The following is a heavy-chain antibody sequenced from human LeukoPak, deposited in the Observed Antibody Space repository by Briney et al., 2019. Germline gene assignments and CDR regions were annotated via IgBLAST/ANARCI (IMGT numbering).Heavy chain of an antibody. CDR3: ARLTAYSSGWYFDY. CDR1: GYSFTNYW. Sequence: GESLKISCKGSGYSFTNYWIGWVCQMPGKGLEWMDIIYPGDSNTRYSPSFQGQVTISADKSISTAYLQWSSLKASDTAMYYCARLTAYSSGWYFDYWGQGTLVTVSS. D-gene: IGHD6-19*01. J-gene: IGHJ4*02. V-gene: IGHV5-51*01. CDR2: IYPGDSNT.